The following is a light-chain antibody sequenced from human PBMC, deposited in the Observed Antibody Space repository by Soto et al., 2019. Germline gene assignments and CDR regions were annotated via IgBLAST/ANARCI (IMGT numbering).Light chain of an antibody. CDR3: HHFGSSRHT. V-gene: IGKV3-20*01. CDR2: GAS. CDR1: QSVSSTY. Sequence: EIVLTQSPGTLSLSPGERSTLSCRSSQSVSSTYLAWYRHKPGQAPRLLIYGASSRAAGIPDRFSGSGSGTDFTLTISRLEPEDFAVYYCHHFGSSRHTFGQGTKVDIK. J-gene: IGKJ2*01.